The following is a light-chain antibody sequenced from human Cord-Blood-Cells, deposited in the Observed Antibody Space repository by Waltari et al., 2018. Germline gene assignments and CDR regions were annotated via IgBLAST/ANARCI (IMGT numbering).Light chain of an antibody. CDR3: QSYDSSLSVYVV. J-gene: IGLJ2*01. CDR1: SSNIGAGYD. V-gene: IGLV1-40*01. Sequence: QSVLTQPPSVSGAPGQRVTISCTGSSSNIGAGYDVHWYPQLPGTAPKLLIYGNSNRPSGVPDRFSGSKSGTSASLAITGLQAEDEADYYCQSYDSSLSVYVVFGGGTKLTVL. CDR2: GNS.